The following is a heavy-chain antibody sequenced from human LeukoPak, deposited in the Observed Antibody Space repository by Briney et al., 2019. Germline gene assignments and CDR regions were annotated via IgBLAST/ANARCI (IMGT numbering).Heavy chain of an antibody. Sequence: ETLSLTCTVSGYSISSGYYWGWIRQPPGKGLEWVSGISGSGGSTYYADSVKGRFTISRDNSKNTLYLQMNSLRAEDTAVYYCANGVYSSGFDYWGQGTLVTVSS. CDR3: ANGVYSSGFDY. CDR1: GYSISSGYY. J-gene: IGHJ4*02. V-gene: IGHV3-23*01. D-gene: IGHD3-22*01. CDR2: ISGSGGST.